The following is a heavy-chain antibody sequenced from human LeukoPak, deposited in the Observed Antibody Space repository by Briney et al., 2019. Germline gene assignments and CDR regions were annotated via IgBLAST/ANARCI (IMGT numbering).Heavy chain of an antibody. CDR3: AGKIAAAGTYY. D-gene: IGHD6-13*01. CDR1: GGSFSGYY. CDR2: INHSGST. Sequence: SETLSLTCAVYGGSFSGYYWSWIRQPPGKGMEWIGEINHSGSTNYNPSLKSRVTISVDTSKNQFSLKLSSVTAADTAVYYCAGKIAAAGTYYWGQGTLVTVSS. J-gene: IGHJ4*02. V-gene: IGHV4-34*01.